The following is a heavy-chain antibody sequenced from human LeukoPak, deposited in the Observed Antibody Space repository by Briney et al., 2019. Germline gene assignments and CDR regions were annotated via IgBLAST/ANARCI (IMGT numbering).Heavy chain of an antibody. D-gene: IGHD6-19*01. J-gene: IGHJ4*02. CDR2: ISGSSNYI. V-gene: IGHV3-21*01. CDR1: GFTFSSYS. CDR3: ARGSASSGWYFLDY. Sequence: KPGGSLRLSCAASGFTFSSYSMNWVRQTPGKGLEWVSSISGSSNYIYYADSVKGRFTISRDNAKNSLYLQMNSLRAEDTAVYYCARGSASSGWYFLDYWGQGSLVTVSS.